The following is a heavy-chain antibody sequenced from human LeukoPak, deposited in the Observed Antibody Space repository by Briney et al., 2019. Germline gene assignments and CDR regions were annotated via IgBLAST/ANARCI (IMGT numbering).Heavy chain of an antibody. D-gene: IGHD7-27*01. V-gene: IGHV4-59*01. Sequence: SETLSLTCTVSGGSISSYYWSWIRQPPGKGLEWIGYIYYSGSTNYNPTLKSRVTISVDTSKNQFSLKLSSVTAADTAVYYCASAKLGTWFDPWGQGTLVTVSS. CDR3: ASAKLGTWFDP. J-gene: IGHJ5*02. CDR1: GGSISSYY. CDR2: IYYSGST.